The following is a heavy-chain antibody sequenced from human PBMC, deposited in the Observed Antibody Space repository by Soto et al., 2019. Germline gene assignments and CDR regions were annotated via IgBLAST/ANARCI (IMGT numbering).Heavy chain of an antibody. J-gene: IGHJ4*02. V-gene: IGHV1-58*01. Sequence: SVKVSCKASGFTFTSSAVQWVRQARGQRLEWIGWIVVGSGNTNYAQKFQERVTITRDMSKSTAYMELSSLRSEDTAVYYCAADLREGKQITQDYGAQGTLVTVSS. D-gene: IGHD1-20*01. CDR3: AADLREGKQITQDY. CDR1: GFTFTSSA. CDR2: IVVGSGNT.